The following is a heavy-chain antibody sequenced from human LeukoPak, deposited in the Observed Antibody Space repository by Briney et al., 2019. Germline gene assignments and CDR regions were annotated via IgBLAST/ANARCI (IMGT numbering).Heavy chain of an antibody. CDR1: GGTFSAYW. CDR2: INEDGSVK. Sequence: GGSLRLSCAVSGGTFSAYWMAWVRQSPGKGLEWVAEINEDGSVKYYVDSMKGRFTISRDNAKNSLYLQMNSLGAEDTAVYYCAKVPRDSDCYWGQATLVTVSS. D-gene: IGHD2-21*02. V-gene: IGHV3-7*01. J-gene: IGHJ4*02. CDR3: AKVPRDSDCY.